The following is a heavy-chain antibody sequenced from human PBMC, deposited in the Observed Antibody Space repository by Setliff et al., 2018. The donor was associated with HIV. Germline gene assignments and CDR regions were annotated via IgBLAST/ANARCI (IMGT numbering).Heavy chain of an antibody. V-gene: IGHV5-51*01. CDR1: EYNLASNW. D-gene: IGHD6-19*01. CDR2: IYPGDSDT. Sequence: GESLKISCKASEYNLASNWIGWVRQMPGKGLEWMGVIYPGDSDTRYSPSFRGQVTMSVDKSINTAYLQWSSLKASDTAMYCCARQGSSGWYGHDAFDIWGQGTMVTVS. CDR3: ARQGSSGWYGHDAFDI. J-gene: IGHJ3*02.